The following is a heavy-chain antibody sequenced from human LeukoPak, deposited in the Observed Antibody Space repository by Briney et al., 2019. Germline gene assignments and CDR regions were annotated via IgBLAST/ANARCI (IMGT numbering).Heavy chain of an antibody. V-gene: IGHV3-30*18. CDR1: GFTFSSYG. D-gene: IGHD2-15*01. Sequence: QPGGSLRLSCAASGFTFSSYGMHWVRQAPGKGLEWVAVISYDGSNKYYADSVKGRFTISRDNSKNTLYLQMYSLRAEDTAVYYCAKDCSGGSCYSFDYWGQGTLVTVSS. CDR3: AKDCSGGSCYSFDY. J-gene: IGHJ4*02. CDR2: ISYDGSNK.